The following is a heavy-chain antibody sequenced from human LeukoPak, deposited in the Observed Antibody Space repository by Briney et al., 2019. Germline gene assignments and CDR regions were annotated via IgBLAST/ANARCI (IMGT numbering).Heavy chain of an antibody. V-gene: IGHV1-18*01. CDR1: GYTFTNYG. Sequence: ASVKVSCKASGYTFTNYGISWVRQAPGQGLEWMGWINTYNGNPNYTQKLQGRVTMTTDTSTSTAYMELKSLTSDDTAVYYCARGPIAAAGDYWGRGTLVTVSS. CDR3: ARGPIAAAGDY. J-gene: IGHJ4*02. CDR2: INTYNGNP. D-gene: IGHD6-13*01.